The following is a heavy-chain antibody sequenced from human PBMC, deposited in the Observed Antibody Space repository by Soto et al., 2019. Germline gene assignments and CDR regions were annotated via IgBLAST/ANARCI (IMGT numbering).Heavy chain of an antibody. D-gene: IGHD6-13*01. Sequence: HAQVVQSGAEVRKPGSSVKLSCKASEGTFNSYAIAWVRQAPGQGLEWMGGIIPYYNTLNYAQKFQDRVTIPADDSTNTVYMELSSLRSDDTAVYFCASGASRWYPYFFDSWAQGTLVTVSS. CDR3: ASGASRWYPYFFDS. CDR2: IIPYYNTL. J-gene: IGHJ4*02. CDR1: EGTFNSYA. V-gene: IGHV1-69*01.